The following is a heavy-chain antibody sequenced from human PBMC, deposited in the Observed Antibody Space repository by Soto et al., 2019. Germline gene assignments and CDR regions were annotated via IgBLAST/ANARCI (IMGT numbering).Heavy chain of an antibody. V-gene: IGHV3-15*01. CDR2: IKSKTDGGTT. J-gene: IGHJ3*02. CDR3: TTDRCGGDCYSLEAGAFDI. CDR1: GFTFSNAW. Sequence: EVQLVESGGGLVKPGGSLRLSCAASGFTFSNAWMSWVRQAPGKGLEWVGRIKSKTDGGTTDYAAPVKGRFTISRDDSKNTQHLQMNSLKTEDTALYYCTTDRCGGDCYSLEAGAFDIWGQGTMVTVSS. D-gene: IGHD2-21*02.